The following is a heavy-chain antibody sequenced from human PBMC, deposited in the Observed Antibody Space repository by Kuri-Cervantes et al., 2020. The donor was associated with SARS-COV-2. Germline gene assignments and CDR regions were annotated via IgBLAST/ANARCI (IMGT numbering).Heavy chain of an antibody. Sequence: SVKVSCKASGGTFSSYAISWVRQAPGQGLEWMGRIIPILGTANCAQKFQGRVTITADNSTTTAYMDLGSLKSDDTAVYYCAVGGEYQMLGPYLNYWGQGTLVTVSS. CDR1: GGTFSSYA. J-gene: IGHJ4*02. CDR2: IIPILGTA. D-gene: IGHD3-16*01. V-gene: IGHV1-69*04. CDR3: AVGGEYQMLGPYLNY.